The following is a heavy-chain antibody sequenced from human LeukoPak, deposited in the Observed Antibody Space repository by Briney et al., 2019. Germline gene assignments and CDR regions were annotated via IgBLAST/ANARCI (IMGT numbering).Heavy chain of an antibody. J-gene: IGHJ5*02. CDR3: ARDNSVGDNAWWFDP. CDR1: VYTFTSYD. V-gene: IGHV1-46*01. D-gene: IGHD1-26*01. CDR2: INPTGGST. Sequence: ASVKVSCKASVYTFTSYDINWVRQAPGQGLEWMGLINPTGGSTGYAQKFQGRVTMTRDMSTSTDYMELSSLRSEDTAIYYCARDNSVGDNAWWFDPWGQGTLVTVSS.